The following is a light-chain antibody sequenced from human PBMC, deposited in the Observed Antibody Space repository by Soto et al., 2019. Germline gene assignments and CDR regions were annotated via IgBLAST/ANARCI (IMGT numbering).Light chain of an antibody. J-gene: IGKJ1*01. CDR1: QSISSW. Sequence: DIQMTQSPSTLSASVGDRVTTTCRASQSISSWLAWYQQKPGKAPKLLIYKASSLESGVPSRFSGSGSGAEFTLTISSLQPDDFATYYCQQYNSQGTFGQGTKVDIK. V-gene: IGKV1-5*03. CDR2: KAS. CDR3: QQYNSQGT.